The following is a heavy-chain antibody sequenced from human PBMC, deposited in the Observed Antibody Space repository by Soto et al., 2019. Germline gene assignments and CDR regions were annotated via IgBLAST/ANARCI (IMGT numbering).Heavy chain of an antibody. D-gene: IGHD2-2*01. CDR1: GGSISNSNYY. CDR3: AGRIYRSSTSCYAGGYCFEP. Sequence: SETLSLTCTVSGGSISNSNYYWGWIRQPPGKGLEWIGSIYHSGSTYYNPSLKSRVTISVDTSRNQFSLKLSSVTAADTAVYYCAGRIYRSSTSCYAGGYCFEPWGQGTLVPVSS. J-gene: IGHJ5*02. CDR2: IYHSGST. V-gene: IGHV4-39*01.